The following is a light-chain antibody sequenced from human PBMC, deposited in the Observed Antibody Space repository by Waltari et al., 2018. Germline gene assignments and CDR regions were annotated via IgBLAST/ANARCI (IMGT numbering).Light chain of an antibody. CDR2: EAS. CDR1: RDINIY. CDR3: QQYDNLPLT. Sequence: DIQMTQSQSSLSASVGDRVTLTCQASRDINIYLNWYQQKPGKAPNLLIYEASKLETGVPSRFSGSGSGTDFTFTISSLQPEDIATYYCQQYDNLPLTFGHGTRLEIK. V-gene: IGKV1-33*01. J-gene: IGKJ5*01.